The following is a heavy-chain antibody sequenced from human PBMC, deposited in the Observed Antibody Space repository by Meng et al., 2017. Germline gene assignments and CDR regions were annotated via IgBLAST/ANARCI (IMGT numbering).Heavy chain of an antibody. CDR2: FHHSGTT. J-gene: IGHJ4*02. CDR1: GLSINTNYY. D-gene: IGHD1-26*01. Sequence: SETLSLTCTVSGLSINTNYYWGWIRQPPGKGLEWIGNFHHSGTTNYNPSLKSRVTISVDTSKNQFSLKLNSVSAADTAVYYCTSASVWYSGGYWGQGTLVTVSS. CDR3: TSASVWYSGGY. V-gene: IGHV4-38-2*02.